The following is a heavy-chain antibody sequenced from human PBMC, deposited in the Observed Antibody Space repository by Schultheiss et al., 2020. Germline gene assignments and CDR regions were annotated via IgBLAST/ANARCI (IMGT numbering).Heavy chain of an antibody. CDR2: IWHDGTKN. Sequence: SCAASGFPFGSYGMHWVRQAPSKGLEWVAVIWHDGTKNYYGDSVKGRFTISRDNSKNMLYLQMNSLRAEDTAVYSCARGHVYDTSGYPYAFDIWGQGTMGTVSS. CDR3: ARGHVYDTSGYPYAFDI. D-gene: IGHD3-22*01. J-gene: IGHJ3*02. CDR1: GFPFGSYG. V-gene: IGHV3-33*01.